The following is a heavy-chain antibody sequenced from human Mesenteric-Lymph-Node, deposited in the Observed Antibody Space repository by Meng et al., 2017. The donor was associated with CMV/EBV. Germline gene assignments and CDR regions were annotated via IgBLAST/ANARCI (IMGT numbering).Heavy chain of an antibody. CDR3: ARSESSSWNYYYGMDV. CDR1: GFTFNDYY. CDR2: ISSSGSTI. D-gene: IGHD6-13*01. V-gene: IGHV3-11*04. J-gene: IGHJ6*02. Sequence: GGSLRLSCAASGFTFNDYYMSWIRQAPGKGLEWVSYISSSGSTIYYADSVKGRFTISRDNAKNSLYLQMNSLRAEDTAVYYCARSESSSWNYYYGMDVWGQGTTVTVSS.